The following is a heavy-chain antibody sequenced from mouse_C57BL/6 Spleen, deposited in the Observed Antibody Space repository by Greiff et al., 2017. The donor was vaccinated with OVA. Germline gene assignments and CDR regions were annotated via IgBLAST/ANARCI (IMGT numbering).Heavy chain of an antibody. CDR3: ARGGRQDAMDY. V-gene: IGHV5-4*03. CDR1: GFTFSSYA. Sequence: EVKVVESGGGLVKPGGSLKLSCAASGFTFSSYAMSWVRQTPEKRLEWVATISDGGSYTYYPDNVKGRFTISRDNAKNNLYLQMSHLKSEDTAMYYCARGGRQDAMDYWGQGTSVTVSS. CDR2: ISDGGSYT. D-gene: IGHD2-12*01. J-gene: IGHJ4*01.